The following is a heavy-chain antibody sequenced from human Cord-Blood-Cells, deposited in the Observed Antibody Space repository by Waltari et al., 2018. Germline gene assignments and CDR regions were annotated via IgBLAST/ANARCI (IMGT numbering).Heavy chain of an antibody. J-gene: IGHJ4*02. CDR3: ARERGQLGGLIDY. V-gene: IGHV4-31*03. CDR2: IYYSGST. Sequence: QVQLQESGPGLVKPSQTLSLTCTVSGGSISSGGYYWSWLRQHPGKGLEWIGYIYYSGSTYYNPSLKSRVTISVDTSKNQFSLKLSSVTAADTAVYYCARERGQLGGLIDYWGQGTLVTVSS. D-gene: IGHD7-27*01. CDR1: GGSISSGGYY.